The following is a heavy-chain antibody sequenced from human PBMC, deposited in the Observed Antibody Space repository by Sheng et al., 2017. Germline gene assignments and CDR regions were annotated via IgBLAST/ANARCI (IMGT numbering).Heavy chain of an antibody. CDR3: ARVSNVLLWFGEVRNWFDP. J-gene: IGHJ5*02. Sequence: QVQLQQWGAGLLKPSETLSLTCAVYGGSFSGYYWSWIRQPPGKGLEWIGEINHSGSTNYNPSLKSRVTISVDTSKNQFSLKLSSVTAADTAVYYCARVSNVLLWFGEVRNWFDPWGQGTLGHRLL. CDR2: INHSGST. CDR1: GGSFSGYY. D-gene: IGHD3-10*01. V-gene: IGHV4-34*01.